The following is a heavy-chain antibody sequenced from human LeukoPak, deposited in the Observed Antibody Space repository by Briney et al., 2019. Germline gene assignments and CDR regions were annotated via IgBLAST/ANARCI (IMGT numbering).Heavy chain of an antibody. J-gene: IGHJ6*03. CDR2: IYHSGST. CDR3: ARAGRDGYNYLNYYYYYYMDV. Sequence: SETLSLTCTVSGYSISSGYYWGWIRQPPGKGLEWIGSIYHSGSTYYNPSLKSRVTISVDTSKNQVSLKMSSVTAADTAVYYCARAGRDGYNYLNYYYYYYMDVWGKGTTVTVSS. V-gene: IGHV4-38-2*02. D-gene: IGHD5-24*01. CDR1: GYSISSGYY.